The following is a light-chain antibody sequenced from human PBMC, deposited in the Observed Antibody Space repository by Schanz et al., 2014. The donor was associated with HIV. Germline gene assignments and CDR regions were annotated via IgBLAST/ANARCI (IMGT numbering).Light chain of an antibody. J-gene: IGKJ1*01. CDR2: GAS. CDR3: QLYGTPPWT. Sequence: EIVMTQTPATLSVSPGERATLSCRASQSVSTKLAWYQQKPGQAPRLLIYGASSRATGIPDRFSGSGSGTDFTLTISRVEPEDYAVYYCQLYGTPPWTFGQGTRVEVK. CDR1: QSVSTK. V-gene: IGKV3-20*01.